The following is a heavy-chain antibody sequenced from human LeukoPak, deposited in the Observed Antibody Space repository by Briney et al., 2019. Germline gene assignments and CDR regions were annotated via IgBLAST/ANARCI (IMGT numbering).Heavy chain of an antibody. CDR3: AKNSDSAADFDY. CDR1: GFTFRNYA. CDR2: LSGGGGSR. V-gene: IGHV3-23*01. Sequence: SRRSLRLSCVASGFTFRNYAMSWGRQAPGKGLEWVSSLSGGGGSRYYADSVTGRFTISRDNSKSTLHLQMNSLRAEDTAIYYCAKNSDSAADFDYWGQGTLVTVSS. D-gene: IGHD1-26*01. J-gene: IGHJ4*02.